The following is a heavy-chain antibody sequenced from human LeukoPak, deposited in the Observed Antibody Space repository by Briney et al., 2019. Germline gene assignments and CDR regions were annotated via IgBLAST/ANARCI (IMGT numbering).Heavy chain of an antibody. Sequence: GGSLRLSCAASGFTFSSYSMNWVRQAPGKGLEWVSYISSSSSTIYYADSVKGRFTISRDNARNSLYLQMNSLRAEDTAVYYCARDTSAAMVSYWGQGTLVTVSS. J-gene: IGHJ4*02. CDR2: ISSSSSTI. D-gene: IGHD5-18*01. CDR3: ARDTSAAMVSY. CDR1: GFTFSSYS. V-gene: IGHV3-48*01.